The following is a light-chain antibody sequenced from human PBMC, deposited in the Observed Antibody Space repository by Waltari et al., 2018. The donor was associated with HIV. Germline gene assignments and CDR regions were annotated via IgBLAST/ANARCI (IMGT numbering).Light chain of an antibody. CDR2: ANN. V-gene: IGLV1-40*01. CDR1: NSNIGSTYD. Sequence: QSVLTQPPSVSGAPGQRVPISCTGRNSNIGSTYDVHWYQLLPGKAPKLLIYANNNRPSGVPDRFSGSKSGASASLAITGLQAEDEADYSCQSYDSRLSAWVFGGGTKVTVL. J-gene: IGLJ3*02. CDR3: QSYDSRLSAWV.